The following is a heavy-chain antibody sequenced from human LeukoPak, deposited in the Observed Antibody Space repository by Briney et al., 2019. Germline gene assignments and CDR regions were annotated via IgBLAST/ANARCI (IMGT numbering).Heavy chain of an antibody. Sequence: PGVSLRLSCAASGFTFGDYAMTWVRQAPGKGLEGVSAISSSGDTTYYADSVKGRFTISRDNSKNTLYLQMNFLRAEETALYYCAKGRGILSPDYWGQGTLVTVSS. J-gene: IGHJ4*02. CDR3: AKGRGILSPDY. CDR1: GFTFGDYA. CDR2: ISSSGDTT. V-gene: IGHV3-23*01. D-gene: IGHD2-15*01.